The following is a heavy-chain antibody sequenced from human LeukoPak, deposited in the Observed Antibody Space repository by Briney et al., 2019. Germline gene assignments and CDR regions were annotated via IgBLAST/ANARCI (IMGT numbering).Heavy chain of an antibody. V-gene: IGHV4-38-2*02. CDR2: IYHSGSA. D-gene: IGHD2-15*01. CDR3: ARYSRGHPNYFFDY. J-gene: IGHJ4*02. Sequence: SETLSLTCTVSGYSISTVSYWGWFRQAPGKGLEWIANIYHSGSACYNPSLKSRLTISIDASRNQFSLGLASVTAADTAVYYCARYSRGHPNYFFDYWGQGTLVTVSS. CDR1: GYSISTVSY.